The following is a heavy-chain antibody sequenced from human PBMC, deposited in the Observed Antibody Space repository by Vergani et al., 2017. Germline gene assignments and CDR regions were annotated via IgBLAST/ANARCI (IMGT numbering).Heavy chain of an antibody. CDR3: ARKDTAPSIVGVVNSNFDY. D-gene: IGHD3-3*01. CDR1: GFTFSSYA. CDR2: IKQDGSEK. Sequence: EVQLLESGGGLVQPGGSLRLSCAASGFTFSSYAMSWVRQAPGKGLEWVANIKQDGSEKYYVDSVKGRFTISRDNAKNSLYLQMNSLRAEDTAVYYCARKDTAPSIVGVVNSNFDYWGQGTLVTVSS. J-gene: IGHJ4*02. V-gene: IGHV3-7*03.